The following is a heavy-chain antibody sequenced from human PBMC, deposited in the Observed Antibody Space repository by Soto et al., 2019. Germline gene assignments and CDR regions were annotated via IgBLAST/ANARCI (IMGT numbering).Heavy chain of an antibody. CDR3: ARHKSGSDWLDP. J-gene: IGHJ5*02. CDR2: MFYSGAT. Sequence: TLSLTCTVSGGSISDISYCWGWIRQPPGKGLQWIGCMFYSGATYYNPSLKNRVTLSVDTSNNEFSLKLVSVTAPDTAVYYCARHKSGSDWLDPWGQGPLVTVSS. V-gene: IGHV4-39*01. D-gene: IGHD2-15*01. CDR1: GGSISDISYC.